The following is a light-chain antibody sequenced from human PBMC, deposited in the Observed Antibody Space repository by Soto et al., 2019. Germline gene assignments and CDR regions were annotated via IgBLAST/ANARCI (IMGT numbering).Light chain of an antibody. J-gene: IGLJ3*02. V-gene: IGLV2-14*01. CDR1: SSDVGGYNY. CDR3: SSYTSSSTPFWV. CDR2: EVS. Sequence: QSALTQPASVSGSPGQSITISCTGTSSDVGGYNYVSWYQQHPGKAPKLMIYEVSNRPSGVSNRFSDSKSGNTASLTISGIQAEDEADYYCSSYTSSSTPFWVFGGGTKLTVL.